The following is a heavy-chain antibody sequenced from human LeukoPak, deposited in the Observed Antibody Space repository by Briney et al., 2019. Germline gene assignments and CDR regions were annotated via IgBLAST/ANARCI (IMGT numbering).Heavy chain of an antibody. CDR2: IRYDGNSK. V-gene: IGHV3-30*02. Sequence: GGSLRLSCAASGFTVSSNYMSWVRQAPGKGLEWVAFIRYDGNSKYYTDSVKGRFTISRDNSKNTLYLQMNSLRVDDTALYYCAKKLYYMDVWGKGTTVTVSS. CDR3: AKKLYYMDV. J-gene: IGHJ6*03. CDR1: GFTVSSNY.